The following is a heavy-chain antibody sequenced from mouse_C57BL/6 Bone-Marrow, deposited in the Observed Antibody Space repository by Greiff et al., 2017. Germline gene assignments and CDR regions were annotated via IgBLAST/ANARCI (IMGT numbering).Heavy chain of an antibody. V-gene: IGHV1-55*01. CDR1: GYTFTSYW. D-gene: IGHD2-5*01. J-gene: IGHJ1*03. Sequence: QVQLQQPGAELVKPGASVKMSCKASGYTFTSYWITWVKQRPGQGLEWIGDIYPGSGSTNYNEKFKSKATLTVDTSSSTAYMQLSSLTSEDSAVYYCARGAYYSNYDWYFDVWGTGTTVTVSS. CDR2: IYPGSGST. CDR3: ARGAYYSNYDWYFDV.